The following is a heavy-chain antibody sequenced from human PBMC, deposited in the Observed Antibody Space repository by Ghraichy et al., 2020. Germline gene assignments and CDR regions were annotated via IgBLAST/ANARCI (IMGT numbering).Heavy chain of an antibody. CDR1: GGSVSSGSYY. J-gene: IGHJ4*02. CDR3: ARELGFCSSTSCRYFDY. D-gene: IGHD2-2*01. Sequence: ESLNISCTVSGGSVSSGSYYWSWIRQPPGKGLEWIGYIYYSGSTNYNPSLKSRVTISVDTSKNQFSLKLSSVTAADTAVYYCARELGFCSSTSCRYFDYWGQGTLVTVSS. V-gene: IGHV4-61*01. CDR2: IYYSGST.